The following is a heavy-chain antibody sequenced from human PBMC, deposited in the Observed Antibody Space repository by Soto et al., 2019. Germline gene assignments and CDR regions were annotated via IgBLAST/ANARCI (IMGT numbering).Heavy chain of an antibody. CDR1: GFTIIYNS. Sequence: GSLRLSCAASGFTIIYNSMNWVRQAPRKGLEWISYISSSSRTIYAHSVKGRFTISRDNTKNSLYLQMNSLRDEDTAVYDCARVIWSGHLTSDLWGQGTLVTVSS. V-gene: IGHV3-48*02. CDR2: ISSSSRTI. J-gene: IGHJ5*02. CDR3: ARVIWSGHLTSDL. D-gene: IGHD3-3*01.